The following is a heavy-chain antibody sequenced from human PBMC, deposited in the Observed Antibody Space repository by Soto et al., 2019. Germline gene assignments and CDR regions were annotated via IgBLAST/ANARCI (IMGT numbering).Heavy chain of an antibody. CDR2: IYHNGNT. Sequence: LSLTCAVSGDSISTNNWWSWVRQPPGKGLEWIGEIYHNGNTNYNPSLKSRVTMSVDTSKNQFSLKLTSVTAADTAMYYCARDAAMPGDTDRFDYWGQGTLVTVSS. CDR1: GDSISTNNW. J-gene: IGHJ4*02. D-gene: IGHD2-2*01. CDR3: ARDAAMPGDTDRFDY. V-gene: IGHV4-4*02.